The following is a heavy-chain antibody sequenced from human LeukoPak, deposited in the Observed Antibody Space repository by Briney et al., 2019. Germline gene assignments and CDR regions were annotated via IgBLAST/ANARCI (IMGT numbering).Heavy chain of an antibody. D-gene: IGHD4-17*01. CDR1: GGSVSSGSYY. CDR2: IYTSGST. CDR3: VRRHGDYEVRFDY. V-gene: IGHV4-61*02. J-gene: IGHJ4*02. Sequence: SQTLSLTCTVSGGSVSSGSYYWSWIRQPAGKGLEWIGRIYTSGSTNYNPSLKSRVTISVDTSKNQFSLKLSSVTAADTAVYYCVRRHGDYEVRFDYWGQGTLVTVSS.